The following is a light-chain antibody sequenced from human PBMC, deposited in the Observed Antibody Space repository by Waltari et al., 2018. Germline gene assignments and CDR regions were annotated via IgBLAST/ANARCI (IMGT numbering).Light chain of an antibody. CDR3: QQFQSHLRT. Sequence: VLHSPNNKTYFAWYQQKPGQPPKRLIYWASTRKSGVPDRFSGSGSGTDFTLTISSLQAEDVAVYYCQQFQSHLRTFGQGTKVEIK. CDR2: WAS. CDR1: VLHSPNNKTY. V-gene: IGKV4-1*01. J-gene: IGKJ1*01.